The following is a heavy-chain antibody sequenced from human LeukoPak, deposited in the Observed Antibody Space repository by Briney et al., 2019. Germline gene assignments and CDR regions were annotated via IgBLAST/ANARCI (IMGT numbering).Heavy chain of an antibody. V-gene: IGHV3-30*18. CDR2: ISYDGSNK. CDR3: AKGPLVGATTL. CDR1: GFTFSSYG. D-gene: IGHD1-26*01. Sequence: GGSLRLSCAASGFTFSSYGMHWVRQAPGKGLGWVVVISYDGSNKYYADSVKGRFTISRDNSKNTLYLQMNSLRAEDTAVYYCAKGPLVGATTLWGQGTLVTVSS. J-gene: IGHJ4*02.